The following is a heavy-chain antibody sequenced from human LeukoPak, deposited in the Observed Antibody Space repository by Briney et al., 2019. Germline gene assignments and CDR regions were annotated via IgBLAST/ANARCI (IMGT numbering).Heavy chain of an antibody. CDR1: GFTFSSYW. J-gene: IGHJ4*02. V-gene: IGHV3-7*01. CDR2: IKQDGSEK. CDR3: ARGGSGWYVATFDY. D-gene: IGHD6-19*01. Sequence: GGSLRLSCAASGFTFSSYWMNWVRQAPGKGLEWVANIKQDGSEKYYVDSVKGRFTISRDNAKNSLYLQMNSLRAEDTAVYYCARGGSGWYVATFDYWGQGTLVTVSS.